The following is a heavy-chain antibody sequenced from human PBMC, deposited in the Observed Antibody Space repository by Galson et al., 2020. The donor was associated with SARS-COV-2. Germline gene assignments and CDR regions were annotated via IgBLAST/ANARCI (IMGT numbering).Heavy chain of an antibody. D-gene: IGHD3-10*01. CDR2: INHSGST. CDR1: GGSFSGHY. V-gene: IGHV4-34*01. CDR3: ARVPYNMVRGVIITRSGIDY. Sequence: SETLSLTCAVYGGSFSGHYWSWIRQPPGKGLEWIGEINHSGSTNYKPSLKSRVTISVDTSKNQFSLKLSSVTAADTAVYYCARVPYNMVRGVIITRSGIDYWGQGTLVTVSS. J-gene: IGHJ4*02.